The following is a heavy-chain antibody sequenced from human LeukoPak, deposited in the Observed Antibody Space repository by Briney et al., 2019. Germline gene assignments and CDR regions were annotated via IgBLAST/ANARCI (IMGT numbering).Heavy chain of an antibody. J-gene: IGHJ5*02. CDR1: GGSFSGYY. V-gene: IGHV4-34*01. D-gene: IGHD6-13*01. CDR3: ARGREQQHKLFDP. Sequence: SETLSLTCAVYGGSFSGYYWSWIRQPPGKGLEWIGEINHSGSTNYNPSLKSRVTISVDTSKNQFSLKLSSVTAADTAVYYCARGREQQHKLFDPWGQGTLVTVSP. CDR2: INHSGST.